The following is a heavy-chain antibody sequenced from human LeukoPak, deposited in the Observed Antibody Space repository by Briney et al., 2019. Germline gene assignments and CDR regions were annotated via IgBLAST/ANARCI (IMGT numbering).Heavy chain of an antibody. CDR2: ISSSGSTI. Sequence: PGGSLRLSCAVSGFTFSSYDVKWVRQAPGKGLEWVSFISSSGSTINYADSVNGRFTISRDNAKNSLYLQTNSLRAEDTAVYYCVRGLRYTILGGDYFWGQGTLVTVSS. CDR1: GFTFSSYD. V-gene: IGHV3-48*03. CDR3: VRGLRYTILGGDYF. D-gene: IGHD3-3*01. J-gene: IGHJ4*02.